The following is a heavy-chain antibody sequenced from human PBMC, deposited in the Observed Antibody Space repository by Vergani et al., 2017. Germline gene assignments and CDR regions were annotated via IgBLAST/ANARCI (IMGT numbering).Heavy chain of an antibody. D-gene: IGHD3-16*01. CDR2: IQFDGSNQ. J-gene: IGHJ4*02. CDR3: AKHFRGWGIDY. CDR1: GFTFSNYD. V-gene: IGHV3-30*02. Sequence: QVQLVESGGGVVQRGGSLRLSCATSGFTFSNYDMQWIRQGPGKGLEFVGFIQFDGSNQYYADSVKGRSTLSRDFSKNTLYLQMNSRRTDDTATYYCAKHFRGWGIDYWGQGTQVIVSS.